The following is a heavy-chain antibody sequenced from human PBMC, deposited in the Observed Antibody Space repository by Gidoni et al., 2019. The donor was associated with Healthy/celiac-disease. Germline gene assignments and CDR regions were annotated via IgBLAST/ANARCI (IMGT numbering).Heavy chain of an antibody. D-gene: IGHD6-19*01. CDR3: ARQGVFKRGIAVAGLFDY. V-gene: IGHV3-33*01. J-gene: IGHJ4*02. Sequence: QVHLVESGGGVVQPGRSLRLSCAASGFTFTSYVMHWVRQAPGKGLEWVAVIWYDGSNKYYADSVKGRFTISRDNSKNTLYLQMNSLRAEDTAVYYCARQGVFKRGIAVAGLFDYWGQGTLVTVSS. CDR1: GFTFTSYV. CDR2: IWYDGSNK.